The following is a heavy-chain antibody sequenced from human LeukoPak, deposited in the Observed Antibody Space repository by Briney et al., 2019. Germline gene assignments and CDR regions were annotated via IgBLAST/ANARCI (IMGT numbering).Heavy chain of an antibody. CDR2: IYPGDSDT. CDR1: GYSFTSYW. CDR3: ARPYCSSTSCNDAFDI. J-gene: IGHJ3*02. Sequence: GESLKISCKGSGYSFTSYWIGWVRQMPGKGLEWMGIIYPGDSDTRYSPSFQGQVNISGDKSISTAYLQWSSLKASDTAMYYCARPYCSSTSCNDAFDIWGQGTMVTVSS. V-gene: IGHV5-51*01. D-gene: IGHD2-2*01.